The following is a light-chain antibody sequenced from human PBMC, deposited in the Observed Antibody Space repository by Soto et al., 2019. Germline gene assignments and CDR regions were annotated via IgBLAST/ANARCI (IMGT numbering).Light chain of an antibody. CDR2: GNK. CDR3: QSYDSSLSVVV. V-gene: IGLV1-40*01. CDR1: SPNVWVFKL. Sequence: QSVLTQPASVSGSPGQSITISCTGTSPNVWVFKLVSWYQQHPGKAPKLIIYGNKIRPSGVPDRFSASKSGTSASLAITGLQAEDESHYYCQSYDSSLSVVVFGGGTKLTVL. J-gene: IGLJ2*01.